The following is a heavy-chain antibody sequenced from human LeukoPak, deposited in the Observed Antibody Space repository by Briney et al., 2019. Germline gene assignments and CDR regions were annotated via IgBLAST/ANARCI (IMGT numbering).Heavy chain of an antibody. CDR2: INPSDGGT. CDR1: GYTFTNYY. V-gene: IGHV1-46*01. J-gene: IGHJ6*02. D-gene: IGHD4-17*01. Sequence: ASVKVSCKASGYTFTNYYLHWVRQAPGHGLEWMAIINPSDGGTYYEQKLQGRVTVTRDTSTSTVYMELSSLRSEDAAVYYCARDTRTMTAVTRGQHYYYGLDVWGQGTTVTVSS. CDR3: ARDTRTMTAVTRGQHYYYGLDV.